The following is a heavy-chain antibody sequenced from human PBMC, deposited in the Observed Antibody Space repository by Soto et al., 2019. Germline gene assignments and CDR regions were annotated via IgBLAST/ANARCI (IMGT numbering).Heavy chain of an antibody. V-gene: IGHV1-69*01. D-gene: IGHD6-19*01. CDR3: AGRGGHRSAWFGTWLAP. CDR1: GGSFNTYA. Sequence: QVQLVQSGAEVKKPGSSVKVSCKASGGSFNTYAITWVRQAPGQGLEWMGGIIPFFGTTIYSQKFQGRVTLTADESTGTAYMEVASLRADDPALYYCAGRGGHRSAWFGTWLAPWGQGTLVTVSS. CDR2: IIPFFGTT. J-gene: IGHJ5*02.